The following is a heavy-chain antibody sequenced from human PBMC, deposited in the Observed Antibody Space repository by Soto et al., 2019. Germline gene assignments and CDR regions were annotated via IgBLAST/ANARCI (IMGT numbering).Heavy chain of an antibody. CDR1: GFTLNDYS. J-gene: IGHJ1*01. CDR2: ISPSSSNM. V-gene: IGHV3-48*01. Sequence: EVQLVESVGNLVQHGGSLRLSCAASGFTLNDYSMNWVRRAPGKGLEWLSYISPSSSNMYYAYSVKCRFTISSDNANNSVYLQMNILRVEDTAVYYCGRAACPICYGVQYWGQGTVVTVSS. D-gene: IGHD2-2*01. CDR3: GRAACPICYGVQY.